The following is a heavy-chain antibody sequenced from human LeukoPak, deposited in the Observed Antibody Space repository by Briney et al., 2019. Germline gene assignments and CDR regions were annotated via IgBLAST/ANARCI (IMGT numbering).Heavy chain of an antibody. CDR3: AKDRGRYGFWSGCDY. CDR2: IRYDGSDK. Sequence: GGSLRLSCAASGFTFNNYGIHWVRQAPGKGLEWVAFIRYDGSDKHYADFVKGRFTISRDSSKNTLSLQMNSLRAEDTAVYYCAKDRGRYGFWSGCDYWGQGTLVTVSS. J-gene: IGHJ4*02. D-gene: IGHD3-3*01. V-gene: IGHV3-30*02. CDR1: GFTFNNYG.